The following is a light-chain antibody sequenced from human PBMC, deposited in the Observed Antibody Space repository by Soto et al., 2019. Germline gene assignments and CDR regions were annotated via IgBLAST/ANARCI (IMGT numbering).Light chain of an antibody. Sequence: IQMTQCPSTLSGSAGDRGTITWRASQTIXSRLAWYQQKPGKAPKFLXAKASTLKRGGPSRLSGSGSATEFTLTISSLQPYDFANYYCQHYNSDSEAFGQGTKVDIK. J-gene: IGKJ1*01. V-gene: IGKV1-5*03. CDR1: QTIXSR. CDR3: QHYNSDSEA. CDR2: KAS.